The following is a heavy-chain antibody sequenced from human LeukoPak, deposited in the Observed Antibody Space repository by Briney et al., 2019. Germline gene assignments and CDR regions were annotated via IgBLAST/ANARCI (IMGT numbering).Heavy chain of an antibody. V-gene: IGHV3-23*01. J-gene: IGHJ4*02. CDR2: ISASGSST. CDR3: AKVMGLRGATLYYFDY. CDR1: GFTFSTYA. Sequence: GGSLRLSCAASGFTFSTYAMSWARQAPGKGLEWVSAISASGSSTYSADSVKGRFTISRDNSKNTLYLQMNSLRAEDTAVYYCAKVMGLRGATLYYFDYWGQGTLVTVSS. D-gene: IGHD1-26*01.